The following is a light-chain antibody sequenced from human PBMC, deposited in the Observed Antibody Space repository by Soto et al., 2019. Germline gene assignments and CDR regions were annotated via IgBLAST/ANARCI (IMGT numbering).Light chain of an antibody. CDR2: DNS. V-gene: IGLV1-40*01. CDR1: RSNIGAGYD. J-gene: IGLJ2*01. Sequence: QSVLTQPPSLSGAPGQRVTISCTGSRSNIGAGYDVHWYQHLPGTAPKVLIFDNSNRPSGVPDRFSGSKSGTSASLAITGLHAEDDAVYYCHSYDVSLRGPAFGGGTKLTVL. CDR3: HSYDVSLRGPA.